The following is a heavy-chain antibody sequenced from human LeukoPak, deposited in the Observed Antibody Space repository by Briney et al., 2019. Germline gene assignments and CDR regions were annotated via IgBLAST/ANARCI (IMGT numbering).Heavy chain of an antibody. CDR2: INPSSGGT. CDR3: ARDFSIRESCSSTSCYSDWNYEGFFDY. V-gene: IGHV1-2*02. D-gene: IGHD2-2*01. Sequence: ASVKVSCKASGYTFTGYYMHWVRQAPGQGLEWMGWINPSSGGTNYAQKFQGRVTMTRDTSISTAYMELSRLRSDDTAVYYCARDFSIRESCSSTSCYSDWNYEGFFDYWGQGTLVTVSS. J-gene: IGHJ4*02. CDR1: GYTFTGYY.